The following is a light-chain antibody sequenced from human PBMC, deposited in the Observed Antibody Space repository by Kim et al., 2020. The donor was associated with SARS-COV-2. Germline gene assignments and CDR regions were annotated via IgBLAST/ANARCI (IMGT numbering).Light chain of an antibody. Sequence: DIQMTQSPSSLAASVGDRVTITCRASQGIGNYLAWFQQKPGKAPESLIYAASSLQGGVTSRFSGSGSGTDFTLTISSLQPEDFATYYCQQYNTYPYTFGQGTKLEI. J-gene: IGKJ2*01. CDR2: AAS. CDR3: QQYNTYPYT. CDR1: QGIGNY. V-gene: IGKV1-16*01.